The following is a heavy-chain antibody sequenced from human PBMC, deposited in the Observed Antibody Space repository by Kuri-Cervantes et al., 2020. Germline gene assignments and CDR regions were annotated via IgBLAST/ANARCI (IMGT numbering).Heavy chain of an antibody. CDR2: TRNKANSYTT. J-gene: IGHJ4*02. D-gene: IGHD1-7*01. CDR1: GFTFSDHY. Sequence: LSLTCAASGFTFSDHYMDWVRQAPGKGLEWVGRTRNKANSYTTEYAASVKGRFTISRDDSKNSLYLQMNSLRAEDTAVYYCARAVWNYGYFDYWGQGTLVTVSS. V-gene: IGHV3-72*01. CDR3: ARAVWNYGYFDY.